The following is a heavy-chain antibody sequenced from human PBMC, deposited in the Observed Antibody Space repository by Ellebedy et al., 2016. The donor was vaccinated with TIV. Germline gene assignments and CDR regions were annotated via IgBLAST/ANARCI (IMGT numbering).Heavy chain of an antibody. CDR3: ARDPNIVVVPAAIGGRYYYMDV. CDR1: GYTFTGYY. CDR2: INPNSGGT. J-gene: IGHJ6*03. V-gene: IGHV1-2*02. Sequence: ASVKVSXXASGYTFTGYYMHWVRQAPGQGLEWMGWINPNSGGTNYAQKFQGRVTMTRDTSISTAYMELSRLRSDDTAVYYCARDPNIVVVPAAIGGRYYYMDVWGKGTTVTVSS. D-gene: IGHD2-2*01.